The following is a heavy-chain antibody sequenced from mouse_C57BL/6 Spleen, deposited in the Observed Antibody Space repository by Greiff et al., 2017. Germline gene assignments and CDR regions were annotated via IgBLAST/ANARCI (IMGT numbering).Heavy chain of an antibody. CDR1: GYSFTSGYY. CDR3: ARGNTLDY. V-gene: IGHV3-6*01. D-gene: IGHD5-2*01. J-gene: IGHJ2*02. CDR2: ISYDGSN. Sequence: EVQLVESGPGLVKPSQSLSLTCSVTGYSFTSGYYWNWIRQFPGNKLEWMGYISYDGSNNYNPSLKNRISITRDTSKNQFFLKLNSVTTEDTATYYCARGNTLDYWGQGTSLTVSS.